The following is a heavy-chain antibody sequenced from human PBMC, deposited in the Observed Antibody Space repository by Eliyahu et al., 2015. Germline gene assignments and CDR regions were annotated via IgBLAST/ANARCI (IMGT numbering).Heavy chain of an antibody. Sequence: QVQLVQSGAEVKKPGSXVKVSCKASGXXFSSYASSWVRQAPGQGLEWMGGIIPIXGTANYAQKFQGRVTITADESTSTAYMELSSLRSEDTAVYYCARGRYSSGPSSWFDPWGQGTLVTVSS. J-gene: IGHJ5*02. CDR2: IIPIXGTA. V-gene: IGHV1-69*01. CDR3: ARGRYSSGPSSWFDP. CDR1: GXXFSSYA. D-gene: IGHD6-19*01.